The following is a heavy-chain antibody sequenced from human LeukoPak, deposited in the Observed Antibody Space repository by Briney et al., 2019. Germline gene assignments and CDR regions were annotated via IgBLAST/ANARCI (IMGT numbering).Heavy chain of an antibody. CDR3: ARAYSYDYHSSGYYAPKYFQH. V-gene: IGHV4-31*03. CDR1: GGSISSGGYY. J-gene: IGHJ1*01. Sequence: SQTLSLTCTVSGGSISSGGYYWSRIRQHPGKGLEWIGYIYYSGSPYYNPSLKSRLTISVDTSKNQFSLQLTSVTAADTAVYYCARAYSYDYHSSGYYAPKYFQHWGQGTLVTVSS. CDR2: IYYSGSP. D-gene: IGHD3-22*01.